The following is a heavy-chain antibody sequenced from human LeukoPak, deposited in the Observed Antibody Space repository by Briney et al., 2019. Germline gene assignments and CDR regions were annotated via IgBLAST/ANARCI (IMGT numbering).Heavy chain of an antibody. J-gene: IGHJ5*02. Sequence: SVKVSCKASGYTFSDFFMNWVRQAPGQGLEWMGGIIPIFGTANYAQKFQGRVTITADESTSTAYMELSSLRSEDTAVYYCAGTYDILTGYYLWFDPWGQGTLVTVSS. CDR2: IIPIFGTA. CDR1: GYTFSDFF. CDR3: AGTYDILTGYYLWFDP. D-gene: IGHD3-9*01. V-gene: IGHV1-69*13.